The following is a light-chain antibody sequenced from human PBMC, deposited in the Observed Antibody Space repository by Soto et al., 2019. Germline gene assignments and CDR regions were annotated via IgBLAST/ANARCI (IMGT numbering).Light chain of an antibody. Sequence: EIVLTQSPGTLSLSPGERATLSCRASQNINSRYLAWYQQKPGQAPRLLIYGASSRATGIPDRFSGSGSGTDFTLTISRLEPEDVAVYYCKQFGSSPGFTFGPGTKVDIK. CDR1: QNINSRY. CDR3: KQFGSSPGFT. J-gene: IGKJ3*01. V-gene: IGKV3-20*01. CDR2: GAS.